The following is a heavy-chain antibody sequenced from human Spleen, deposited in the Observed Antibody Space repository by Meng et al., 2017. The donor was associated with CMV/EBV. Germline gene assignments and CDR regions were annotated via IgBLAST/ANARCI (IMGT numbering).Heavy chain of an antibody. Sequence: GESLKISCAASGFTFSTYVMHWVRQAPGKGLEWVATVSYDGGNIYYADSVRGRFIISRDNSKNTLYLQMNSLRAEDTAVYYCAKDGSGWYFDYWGQGTLVTVSS. CDR2: VSYDGGNI. J-gene: IGHJ4*02. CDR1: GFTFSTYV. CDR3: AKDGSGWYFDY. V-gene: IGHV3-30-3*01. D-gene: IGHD3-10*01.